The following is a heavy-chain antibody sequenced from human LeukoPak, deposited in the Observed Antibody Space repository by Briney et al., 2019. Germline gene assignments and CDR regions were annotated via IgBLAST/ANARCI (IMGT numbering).Heavy chain of an antibody. D-gene: IGHD3-22*01. CDR3: ARDYYGSVGYYGAGYSYGMDV. CDR1: GDSISSHY. Sequence: SETLSLTCSVSGDSISSHYWSWIRQPPGKGLEWIGYIYYSGSTYYNSSLKSRVTISIDTSKKHFSLNLSSVSAADTAVYYCARDYYGSVGYYGAGYSYGMDVWGQGTTITVSS. CDR2: IYYSGST. V-gene: IGHV4-59*11. J-gene: IGHJ6*02.